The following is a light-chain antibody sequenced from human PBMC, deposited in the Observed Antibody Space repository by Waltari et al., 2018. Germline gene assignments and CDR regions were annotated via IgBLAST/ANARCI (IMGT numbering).Light chain of an antibody. CDR3: QAWDSSTPGV. Sequence: SYELTQPPSVSVSPGQPASITCSGDKLGDKYACWYQQKPGQSPVLVIYQDSKRPSGIPERFSGSNSGNTATLTISGTQAMDEADYYCQAWDSSTPGVFGTGTKVTVL. CDR2: QDS. V-gene: IGLV3-1*01. CDR1: KLGDKY. J-gene: IGLJ1*01.